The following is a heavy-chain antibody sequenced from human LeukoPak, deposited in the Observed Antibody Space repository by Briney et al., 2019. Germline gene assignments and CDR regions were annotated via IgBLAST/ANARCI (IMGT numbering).Heavy chain of an antibody. V-gene: IGHV3-21*01. D-gene: IGHD2-8*01. J-gene: IGHJ5*02. Sequence: PGGSLRLSCAASGFTFSSYSINWVRQAPGKGLEWVSSISSSISYIYYADSVKGRFTISRDNAKNSLYLQMNSLRAEDTAVYYCARADGLGYCTNGVCYSNWFDPWGQGTLVTVSS. CDR1: GFTFSSYS. CDR2: ISSSISYI. CDR3: ARADGLGYCTNGVCYSNWFDP.